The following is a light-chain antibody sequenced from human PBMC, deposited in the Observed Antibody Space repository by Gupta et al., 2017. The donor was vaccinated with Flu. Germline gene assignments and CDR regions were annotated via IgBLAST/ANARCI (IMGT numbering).Light chain of an antibody. J-gene: IGKJ4*02. CDR3: RQEDNYPRT. V-gene: IGKV1-6*01. CDR2: AAS. Sequence: AIQMAQSPPSLSASVGDRITITCRASQGIRANLAWYQQKPGKAPRLLIYAASFLQRGVPSRFSGSGSDRDFTLTISGLQPEDFATYYCRQEDNYPRTFGRGTEVEI. CDR1: QGIRAN.